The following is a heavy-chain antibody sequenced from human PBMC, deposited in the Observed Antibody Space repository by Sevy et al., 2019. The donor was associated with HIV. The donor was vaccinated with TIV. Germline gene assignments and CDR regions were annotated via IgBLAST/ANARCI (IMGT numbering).Heavy chain of an antibody. J-gene: IGHJ4*02. CDR1: GFRITEYW. CDR2: IKQDESEE. CDR3: AREVGGFNWRPYYFDS. D-gene: IGHD3-16*01. Sequence: GGSLRLSCAASGFRITEYWMSWVRQTPGKGLEWVATIKQDESEEYYVDSVKGRFAISRDNGKNSVSLQMNGLRVEDTALYYCAREVGGFNWRPYYFDSWGQGTLVTVSS. V-gene: IGHV3-7*01.